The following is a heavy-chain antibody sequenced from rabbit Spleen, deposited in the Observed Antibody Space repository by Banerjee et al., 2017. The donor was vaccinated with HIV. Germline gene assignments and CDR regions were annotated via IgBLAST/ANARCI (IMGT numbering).Heavy chain of an antibody. Sequence: QELLEESGGDLVKPEGSLTLTCTASGFSFSSSYWICWVRQAPGKGMEWIACIYAGSSGSTYYASWAKGRFTISKTSSTTVTLQMTSLTAADTATYFCTRDEDGNGWHYDLWGPGTLVTAS. J-gene: IGHJ4*01. CDR1: GFSFSSSYW. CDR2: IYAGSSGST. CDR3: TRDEDGNGWHYDL. V-gene: IGHV1S45*01. D-gene: IGHD3-1*01.